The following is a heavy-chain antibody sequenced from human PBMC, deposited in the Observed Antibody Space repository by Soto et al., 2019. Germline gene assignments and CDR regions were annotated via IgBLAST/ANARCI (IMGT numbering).Heavy chain of an antibody. CDR3: AGGAVHTATGMGD. V-gene: IGHV1-69*08. D-gene: IGHD1-1*01. Sequence: QVQLVQSGAEVKKPGSSMKVSCKASGGAFSGYTFNWVRQAPGQGLEWMGRLIPAVGQANNAQKFQGRLTSTAEESASSVYMDLSSLTSEDTAVDFCAGGAVHTATGMGDWGQGTRVTVSS. J-gene: IGHJ1*01. CDR1: GGAFSGYT. CDR2: LIPAVGQA.